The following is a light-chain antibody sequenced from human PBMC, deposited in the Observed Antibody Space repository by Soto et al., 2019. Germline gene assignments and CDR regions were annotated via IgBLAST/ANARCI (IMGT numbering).Light chain of an antibody. Sequence: PSTLAAAVGDRVTITCRASQSISSWLAWYQQKPGKATKFLIYKASNLESGVPSRFSGSGSGTEFTLTISNLQPDDFATYFSQQYTTSPRTFAQGTKVDI. V-gene: IGKV1-5*03. CDR2: KAS. J-gene: IGKJ1*01. CDR3: QQYTTSPRT. CDR1: QSISSW.